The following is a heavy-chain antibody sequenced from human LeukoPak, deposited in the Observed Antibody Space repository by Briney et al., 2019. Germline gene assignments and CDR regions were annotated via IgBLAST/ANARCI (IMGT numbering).Heavy chain of an antibody. Sequence: PGRSLRLSCAASGFTFDDYAMHWVRQAPGKGLEWVSGISWNSGSIGYADSVKGRFTISRDNAKNSLYLQINSLRAEDTAVYYCAKETASDFGGAVDYWGQGTLVTVSS. V-gene: IGHV3-9*01. J-gene: IGHJ4*02. CDR3: AKETASDFGGAVDY. CDR1: GFTFDDYA. CDR2: ISWNSGSI. D-gene: IGHD3-10*01.